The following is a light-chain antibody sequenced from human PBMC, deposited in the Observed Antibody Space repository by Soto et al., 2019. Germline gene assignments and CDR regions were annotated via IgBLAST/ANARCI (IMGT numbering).Light chain of an antibody. Sequence: DNRMKKSPATLSSYKGDKVTITCRPSQSISNGLAWYQQTGGKVPKLLIYDASTLASGVPSRFSGSGSGTEFTLTIFILQADDCASFCSKEYSSYTCPSGHGTKV. CDR1: QSISNG. CDR2: DAS. V-gene: IGKV1-5*01. J-gene: IGKJ1*01. CDR3: KEYSSYTCP.